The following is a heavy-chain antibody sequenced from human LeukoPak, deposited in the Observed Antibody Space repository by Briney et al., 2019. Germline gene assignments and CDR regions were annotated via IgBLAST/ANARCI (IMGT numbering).Heavy chain of an antibody. D-gene: IGHD2-2*01. J-gene: IGHJ4*02. V-gene: IGHV1-69*13. CDR2: IIPIFGTA. CDR1: GGTFSSYA. CDR3: ARGGDIVVVPTAMRFDY. Sequence: ASVKVSCKASGGTFSSYAISWVRQAPGQGLEWMGGIIPIFGTANYAQKFQGRVTITADESTSTAYMELSSLRSEDTAVYYCARGGDIVVVPTAMRFDYWGQGTLVTVSS.